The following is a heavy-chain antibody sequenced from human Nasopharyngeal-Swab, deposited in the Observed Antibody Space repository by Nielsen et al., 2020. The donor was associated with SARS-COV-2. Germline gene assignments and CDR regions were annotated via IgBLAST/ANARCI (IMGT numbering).Heavy chain of an antibody. CDR1: GYSISSGYY. D-gene: IGHD6-13*01. CDR2: IYHSGST. Sequence: ESLKISCTVSGYSISSGYYWGWIRQPPGKGLEWIGSIYHSGSTYYNPSLKSRVTISVDTSKNQFSLKLSSATAADTAVYYCAREGLAAASAYWGQGTLVTVSS. V-gene: IGHV4-38-2*02. J-gene: IGHJ4*02. CDR3: AREGLAAASAY.